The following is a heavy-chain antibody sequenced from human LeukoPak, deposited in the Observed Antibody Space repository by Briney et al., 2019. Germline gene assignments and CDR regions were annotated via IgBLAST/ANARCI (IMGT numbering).Heavy chain of an antibody. CDR2: IKSKTDGGTT. J-gene: IGHJ6*03. CDR1: GFTFSNAW. D-gene: IGHD3-3*01. CDR3: TSGGKYYDFWSGYYTLYYYYMDV. Sequence: GGSLRLSCAASGFTFSNAWMSWVRQAPGKGLEWVGRIKSKTDGGTTDYAAPVKGRFTISRDDSKNTLYLQMNSLKTEDTAVYYCTSGGKYYDFWSGYYTLYYYYMDVWGKGTTVTVSS. V-gene: IGHV3-15*01.